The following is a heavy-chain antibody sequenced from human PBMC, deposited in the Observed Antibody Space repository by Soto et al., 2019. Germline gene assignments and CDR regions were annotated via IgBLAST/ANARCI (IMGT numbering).Heavy chain of an antibody. CDR2: IYYSGST. CDR3: ARDSPSSYYDILTGPPDY. V-gene: IGHV4-59*01. CDR1: GGSISSYY. J-gene: IGHJ4*02. D-gene: IGHD3-9*01. Sequence: PSETLSLTCTASGGSISSYYWSWIRQPPGKGLEWIGYIYYSGSTNYNPSLKSRVTISVDTSKNQFSLKLSSVTAADTAVYYCARDSPSSYYDILTGPPDYWGQGTLVTVSS.